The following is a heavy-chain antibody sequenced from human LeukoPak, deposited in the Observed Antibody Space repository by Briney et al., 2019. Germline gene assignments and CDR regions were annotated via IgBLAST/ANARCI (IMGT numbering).Heavy chain of an antibody. V-gene: IGHV4-59*01. CDR2: IYYSGST. Sequence: SETLSLTCTVSGGSISSYYWSWIRQPPGKGLEWIGYIYYSGSTNYNPSLKSRVTISVDTSKNQFSLKLSSVTAADTAVYYCARGGYYYDSSGHYSDAFGIWGQGTMVTVSS. CDR3: ARGGYYYDSSGHYSDAFGI. J-gene: IGHJ3*02. D-gene: IGHD3-22*01. CDR1: GGSISSYY.